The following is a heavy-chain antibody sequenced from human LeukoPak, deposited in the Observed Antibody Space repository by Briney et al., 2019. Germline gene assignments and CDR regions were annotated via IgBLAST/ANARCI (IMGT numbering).Heavy chain of an antibody. J-gene: IGHJ4*02. V-gene: IGHV1-69*13. Sequence: PGASVKVSCKASGYTFTGYYMHWVRQAPGQGLEWMGGIIPIFGTANYAQKFQGRVTITADESTSTAYMELSSLRSEDTAVYYCARVGSGWYLDYWGQGTLVTVSS. D-gene: IGHD6-19*01. CDR3: ARVGSGWYLDY. CDR1: GYTFTGYY. CDR2: IIPIFGTA.